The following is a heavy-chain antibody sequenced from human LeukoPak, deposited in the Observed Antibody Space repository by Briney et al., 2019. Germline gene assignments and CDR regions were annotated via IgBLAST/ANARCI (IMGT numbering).Heavy chain of an antibody. D-gene: IGHD3-3*01. Sequence: GGSLRLSCTASGFTFSDYWMHWVRQAPGKGLVWVSHIDRDGSGTTYADSVKGRFTISRDNAKNTLYLQMNSLRGEDTAVYYCARDFARDAFDIWGQGTMVTVSS. J-gene: IGHJ3*02. V-gene: IGHV3-74*01. CDR3: ARDFARDAFDI. CDR1: GFTFSDYW. CDR2: IDRDGSGT.